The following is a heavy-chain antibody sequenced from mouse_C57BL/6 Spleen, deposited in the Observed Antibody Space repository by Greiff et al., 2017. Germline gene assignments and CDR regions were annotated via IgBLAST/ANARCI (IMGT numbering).Heavy chain of an antibody. CDR2: INPSSGYT. CDR3: ERGDSKLLFAY. V-gene: IGHV1-4*01. D-gene: IGHD2-5*01. J-gene: IGHJ3*01. Sequence: QVQLKESGAELARPGASVKMSCKASGYTFTSYTMHWVKQRPGQGLEWIGYINPSSGYTKYNQKFKDKATLTADKSSSTAYMQLSSLTSEDSAVYYCERGDSKLLFAYWGQGTLVTVSA. CDR1: GYTFTSYT.